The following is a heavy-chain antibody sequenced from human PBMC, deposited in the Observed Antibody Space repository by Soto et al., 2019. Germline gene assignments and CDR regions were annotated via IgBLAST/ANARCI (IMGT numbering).Heavy chain of an antibody. Sequence: QVPLVESGGGVVQPGRSLRLSCAASGFTFSSYAMHWVRQAPGKGLEWVAVISYDGSNKYYADSVKGRFTISRDNSKNTLNLQMNSLRAEDTAVYYCARVPSSSGRAHFDYWGQGTLVTVSS. CDR1: GFTFSSYA. CDR3: ARVPSSSGRAHFDY. CDR2: ISYDGSNK. V-gene: IGHV3-30-3*01. D-gene: IGHD2-15*01. J-gene: IGHJ4*02.